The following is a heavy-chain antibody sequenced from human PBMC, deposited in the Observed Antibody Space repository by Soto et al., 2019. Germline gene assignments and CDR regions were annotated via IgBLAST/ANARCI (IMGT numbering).Heavy chain of an antibody. CDR3: VRDRIARVRSGFDF. J-gene: IGHJ4*02. CDR2: ISSTSGTL. Sequence: GGSLRLSCATSGFIFSDFEMNWVRQAPGKGLEWLSYISSTSGTLYYADSVKGRFTISRDSANSSLYLQMSSLRVGDTAVYYCVRDRIARVRSGFDFWGQGTLVTVS. V-gene: IGHV3-48*03. CDR1: GFIFSDFE. D-gene: IGHD2-21*01.